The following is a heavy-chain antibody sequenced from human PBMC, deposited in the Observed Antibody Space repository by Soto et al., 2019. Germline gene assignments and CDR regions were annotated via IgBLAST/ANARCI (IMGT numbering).Heavy chain of an antibody. V-gene: IGHV3-11*01. J-gene: IGHJ6*03. CDR1: GFAFKEYS. Sequence: QVQLVETGGGLVKPGGSLRLSCAASGFAFKEYSMTWIRQAPGKGLEWVSLMSGSGITIHYADSMKGRFTISRDNAKNSLFLQMDSLRAYDTAIYYCARLLSVSYEDHSYMDVWGKGTTVTVSS. CDR3: ARLLSVSYEDHSYMDV. D-gene: IGHD3-16*01. CDR2: MSGSGITI.